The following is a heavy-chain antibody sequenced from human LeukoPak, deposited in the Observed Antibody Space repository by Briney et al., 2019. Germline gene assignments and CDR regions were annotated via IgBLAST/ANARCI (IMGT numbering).Heavy chain of an antibody. D-gene: IGHD3-9*01. CDR3: ARGGYDILTGYGSFDP. J-gene: IGHJ5*02. Sequence: SETLSLTCTVSGGSVTNYYWSWIRQPPGKGLEWIGYSYYSGATNYNPSLKSRVTISVDTSKNQFSLKLSSVTTADTAVYYCARGGYDILTGYGSFDPWGQGTLVTVSS. V-gene: IGHV4-59*02. CDR1: GGSVTNYY. CDR2: SYYSGAT.